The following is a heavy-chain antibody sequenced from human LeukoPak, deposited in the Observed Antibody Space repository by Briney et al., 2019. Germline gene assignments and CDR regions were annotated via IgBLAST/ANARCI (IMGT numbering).Heavy chain of an antibody. CDR1: GYTFTISD. V-gene: IGHV1-8*01. D-gene: IGHD3-10*01. CDR3: AREGYYYGSGSYPYGY. J-gene: IGHJ4*02. Sequence: ASVKVSCKSSGYTFTISDINWVRQATGQGLEWMGWMNPDSGNTGYAQKFQGRVTMTRNTSISTAYMELSSLRSEDTAVYYCAREGYYYGSGSYPYGYWGQGTLVTVSS. CDR2: MNPDSGNT.